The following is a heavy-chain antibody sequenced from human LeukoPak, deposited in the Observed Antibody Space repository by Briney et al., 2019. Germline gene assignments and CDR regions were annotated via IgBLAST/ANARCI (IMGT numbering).Heavy chain of an antibody. CDR3: AKDTEQWLVHVYS. CDR1: GFTFDDYA. D-gene: IGHD6-19*01. J-gene: IGHJ4*02. Sequence: GRSLRPSCVGSGFTFDDYALHWVRQAPRKGLEWVAGISWDSQTRDYAYSVRGRFTISRDNAKNSLYLQMESLTTDDTAFYYCAKDTEQWLVHVYSWGQGTRVTVSS. CDR2: ISWDSQTR. V-gene: IGHV3-9*01.